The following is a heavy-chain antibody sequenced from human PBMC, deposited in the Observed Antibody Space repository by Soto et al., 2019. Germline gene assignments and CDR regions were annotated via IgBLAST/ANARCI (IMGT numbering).Heavy chain of an antibody. CDR3: ARGNQDYYDSSGYSYALDY. CDR1: GGTFSSYA. D-gene: IGHD3-22*01. CDR2: IIPIFGTA. Sequence: SVKVSCKASGGTFSSYAISWVRQAPGQGLEWMGGIIPIFGTANYAQKFQGRVTITADESTSTAYMELSSLRSEDTAVYYCARGNQDYYDSSGYSYALDYWGQGTLVTVSS. J-gene: IGHJ4*02. V-gene: IGHV1-69*13.